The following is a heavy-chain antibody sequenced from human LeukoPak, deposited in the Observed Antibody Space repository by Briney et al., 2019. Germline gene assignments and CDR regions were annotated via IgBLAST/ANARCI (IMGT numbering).Heavy chain of an antibody. D-gene: IGHD4-17*01. J-gene: IGHJ5*02. Sequence: SGTLSLTCTVSGYSISSGYFWGWIRQPPGKGLEWIGSIYHSGSTYYNPSLKSRVTISVDTSKNQFSLNLSSVTAADTAVYYCARGYGEGWFDPWGQGTLVTVSS. CDR1: GYSISSGYF. CDR2: IYHSGST. CDR3: ARGYGEGWFDP. V-gene: IGHV4-38-2*02.